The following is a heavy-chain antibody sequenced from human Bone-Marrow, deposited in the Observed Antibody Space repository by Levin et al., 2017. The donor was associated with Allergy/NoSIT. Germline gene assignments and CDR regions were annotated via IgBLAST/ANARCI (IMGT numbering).Heavy chain of an antibody. CDR2: IKDSGTP. V-gene: IGHV4-59*08. D-gene: IGHD3-22*01. CDR1: GGTIGRYS. Sequence: SETLSLTCTVSGGTIGRYSWIWIRQPPGRGLEWIGHIKDSGTPNYNSSLRSRLTMSVDTSKNQFSLRLSSVSAADPAVYYCARGGDSRGHYYWYFDLWGRGTVVTVSS. J-gene: IGHJ2*01. CDR3: ARGGDSRGHYYWYFDL.